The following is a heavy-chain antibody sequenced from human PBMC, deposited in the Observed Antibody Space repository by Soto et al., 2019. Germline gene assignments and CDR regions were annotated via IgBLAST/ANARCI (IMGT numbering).Heavy chain of an antibody. V-gene: IGHV4-4*02. D-gene: IGHD3-10*01. J-gene: IGHJ4*02. Sequence: QVPLQESGPGLVRPSGTLSLTCTFSGGSIASDNWWTWVRQPPGRGLGGIGEMYNSGTTNYHPSLKSRVTILIDESKNQFSLKLTSVTAADTARYYCARASASSMLRGVIINWGQGTLVTVSS. CDR3: ARASASSMLRGVIIN. CDR1: GGSIASDNW. CDR2: MYNSGTT.